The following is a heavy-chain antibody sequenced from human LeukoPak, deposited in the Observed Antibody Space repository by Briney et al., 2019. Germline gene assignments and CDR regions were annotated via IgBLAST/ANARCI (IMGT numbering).Heavy chain of an antibody. V-gene: IGHV1-69*13. Sequence: SVKVSCKASGYTFTSYGISWVRQAPGQGLEWMGGIIPIFGTANYAQKFQGRVTITADESTSTAYMELSSLRSEDTAVYYCASPFPFWFYDSSGYYYEFDYWGQGTLVTVSS. CDR2: IIPIFGTA. CDR3: ASPFPFWFYDSSGYYYEFDY. CDR1: GYTFTSYG. J-gene: IGHJ4*02. D-gene: IGHD3-22*01.